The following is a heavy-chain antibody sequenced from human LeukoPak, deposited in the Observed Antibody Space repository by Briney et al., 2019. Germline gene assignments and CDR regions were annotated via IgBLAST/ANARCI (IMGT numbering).Heavy chain of an antibody. CDR3: ARSYDSSGIDY. J-gene: IGHJ4*02. Sequence: PSETLSPTCTVSGGSISSYYWSWIRQPPGKGLEWIGYIYYSGSTNYNPSLKSRVTISVDTSKNQFSLKLSSVTAADTAVYYCARSYDSSGIDYWGQGTLVTVSS. V-gene: IGHV4-59*08. CDR1: GGSISSYY. CDR2: IYYSGST. D-gene: IGHD3-22*01.